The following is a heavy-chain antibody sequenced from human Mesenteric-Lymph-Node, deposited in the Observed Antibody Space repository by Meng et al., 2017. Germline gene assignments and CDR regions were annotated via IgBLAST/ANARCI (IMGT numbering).Heavy chain of an antibody. Sequence: KVSCKGSGYSFTTYWIGWVRQMPGKGLEWMGIINPGDFDTRYSPSFQGQVTISADTSINTAYLQWSSLKASDTAIYYCARHPARPRRGYSYTNPFYYWGQGTLVTVSS. CDR1: GYSFTTYW. CDR2: INPGDFDT. CDR3: ARHPARPRRGYSYTNPFYY. V-gene: IGHV5-51*01. D-gene: IGHD5-18*01. J-gene: IGHJ4*02.